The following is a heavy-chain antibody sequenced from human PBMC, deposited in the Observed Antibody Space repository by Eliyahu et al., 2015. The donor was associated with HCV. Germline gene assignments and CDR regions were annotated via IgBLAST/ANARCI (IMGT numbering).Heavy chain of an antibody. CDR2: IYYSGST. CDR3: ARDHYSGFVDS. CDR1: GGSISSRDYY. D-gene: IGHD4-23*01. Sequence: QVQLQESGPGLVKPSHTLSLTCTVSGGSISSRDYYWSWIRQPPGKGLEWIGHIYYSGSTYYNPSLKSRVTMSVDTSENQFSLRVSSVTAADTALYYCARDHYSGFVDSWGHGTLVTVSS. V-gene: IGHV4-30-4*08. J-gene: IGHJ5*01.